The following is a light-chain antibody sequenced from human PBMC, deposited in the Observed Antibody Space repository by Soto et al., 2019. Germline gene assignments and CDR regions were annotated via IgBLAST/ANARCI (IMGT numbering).Light chain of an antibody. CDR3: HQYGNYGIN. Sequence: EIVLTQSPCTLSLSPVEGATLSFMASQSVSSTSLAWYQQKPGQAPRLLIYGASSRATGIPDRFSGSGSGTDFTLTISRLEPEDFAVYYCHQYGNYGINFGQGTRLEIK. CDR1: QSVSSTS. J-gene: IGKJ5*01. V-gene: IGKV3-20*01. CDR2: GAS.